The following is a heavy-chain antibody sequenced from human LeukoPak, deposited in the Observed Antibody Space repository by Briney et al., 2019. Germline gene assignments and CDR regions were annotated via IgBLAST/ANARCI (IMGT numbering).Heavy chain of an antibody. Sequence: GDSLRLSCSASGFTFSTYWMHWVRQAPGKGLVWVSRLNGDGTSTYYADSVQGRFTICRDNAKNTLYLQMNSLRAEDTAVYYCARGCCSNNYNDGDYWGEGTLVSVS. D-gene: IGHD1-20*01. CDR1: GFTFSTYW. CDR2: LNGDGTST. CDR3: ARGCCSNNYNDGDY. V-gene: IGHV3-74*01. J-gene: IGHJ4*02.